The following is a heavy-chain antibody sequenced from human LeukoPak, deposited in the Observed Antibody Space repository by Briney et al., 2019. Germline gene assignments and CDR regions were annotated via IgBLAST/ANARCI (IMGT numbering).Heavy chain of an antibody. V-gene: IGHV5-51*01. CDR2: IYPGDSDT. D-gene: IGHD6-13*01. Sequence: GESLKISCKGYGYSFTSYWIGWVRQMPGKSLEWMGSIYPGDSDTRYSPSFQGQVTISADKSISTAYLQWSSLKASDTAMFYCARRLAAAGTGDFDYWGQGTLVTVSS. CDR1: GYSFTSYW. J-gene: IGHJ4*02. CDR3: ARRLAAAGTGDFDY.